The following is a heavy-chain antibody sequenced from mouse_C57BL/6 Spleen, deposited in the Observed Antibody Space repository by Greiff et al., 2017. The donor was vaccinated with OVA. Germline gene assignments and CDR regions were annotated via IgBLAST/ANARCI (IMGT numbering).Heavy chain of an antibody. Sequence: EVQRVESGGDLVKPGGSLKLSCAASGFTFSSYGMSWVRQTPDKRLEWVATISSGGSYTYYPDSVKGRFTISRDNAKNTLYLQMSSLKSEDTAMYYCARQDDYDYFDYWGQGTTLTVSS. V-gene: IGHV5-6*01. D-gene: IGHD2-4*01. CDR1: GFTFSSYG. CDR3: ARQDDYDYFDY. J-gene: IGHJ2*01. CDR2: ISSGGSYT.